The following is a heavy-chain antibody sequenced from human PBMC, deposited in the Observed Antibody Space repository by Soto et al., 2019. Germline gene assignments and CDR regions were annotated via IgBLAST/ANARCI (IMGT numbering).Heavy chain of an antibody. CDR2: IYWDDDK. D-gene: IGHD2-21*01. Sequence: QITLKESGPTLVKPTQTPTLTCTFSGFSLRTSGVGVGWIRQPPVKALEGLAVIYWDDDKRFSSSLKSRLTIAKATYKNQVVLTMTNMDPVDTAAYCCAHHPFCGVAPYSFDYWGQGILVTVSS. CDR1: GFSLRTSGVG. V-gene: IGHV2-5*02. J-gene: IGHJ4*02. CDR3: AHHPFCGVAPYSFDY.